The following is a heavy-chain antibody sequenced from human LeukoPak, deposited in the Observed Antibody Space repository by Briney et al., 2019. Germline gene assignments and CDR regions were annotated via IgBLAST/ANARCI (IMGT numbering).Heavy chain of an antibody. CDR3: ARGTWPAYYLDY. CDR1: GGSLSSGDYY. D-gene: IGHD1-1*01. Sequence: SETLSLTCTVSGGSLSSGDYYWSWIRQPPGKGLEWIGYIYYSGSTYYNPSLKSRVTISVDTSKNQFSLKLSSVTAADTAVYYCARGTWPAYYLDYWGQGTLVTVFS. J-gene: IGHJ4*02. CDR2: IYYSGST. V-gene: IGHV4-30-4*01.